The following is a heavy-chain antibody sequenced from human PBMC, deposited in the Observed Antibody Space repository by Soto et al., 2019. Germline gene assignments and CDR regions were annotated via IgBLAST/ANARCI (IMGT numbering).Heavy chain of an antibody. D-gene: IGHD3-22*01. CDR3: ARTGYYDSSGYVFDY. V-gene: IGHV4-59*01. CDR2: IYYSGST. Sequence: PSETLSLTCTVSGGSISSYYWSWIRQPPGKGLEWIGYIYYSGSTNYNPSLKSRVTISVDTSKNQFSLKLSSVTAADTAVYYCARTGYYDSSGYVFDYWGQGTLVTVSS. CDR1: GGSISSYY. J-gene: IGHJ4*02.